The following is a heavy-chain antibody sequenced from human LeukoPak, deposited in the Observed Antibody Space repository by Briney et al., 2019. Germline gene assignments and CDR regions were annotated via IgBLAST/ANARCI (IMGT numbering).Heavy chain of an antibody. J-gene: IGHJ6*03. CDR3: ARVSGYYYGSGVYYYMDV. CDR1: GFTFSNYA. Sequence: PGGSLRLSCAASGFTFSNYAMHWVRQAPGKGLEWVSLISSGGTYEYYADSVKGRFTISRDNAKNSLYLQMNSLRAEDTAVYYCARVSGYYYGSGVYYYMDVWGKGTTVTVSS. D-gene: IGHD3-10*01. V-gene: IGHV3-30*07. CDR2: ISSGGTYE.